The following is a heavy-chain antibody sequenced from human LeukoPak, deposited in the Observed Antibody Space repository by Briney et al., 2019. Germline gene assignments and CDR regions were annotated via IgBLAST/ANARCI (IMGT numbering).Heavy chain of an antibody. Sequence: GGSLRLSGAASGFTFIRYSMNWVRQAPGKGLDWVSSTSSSSSYIYYADSVKGRFTISRDNAKNSLYLQMNSLRAEGTAVYYFARDGYYYDSSGYFAINGMEIWGQGDPGTVSS. CDR2: TSSSSSYI. CDR3: ARDGYYYDSSGYFAINGMEI. V-gene: IGHV3-21*06. D-gene: IGHD3-22*01. CDR1: GFTFIRYS. J-gene: IGHJ6*02.